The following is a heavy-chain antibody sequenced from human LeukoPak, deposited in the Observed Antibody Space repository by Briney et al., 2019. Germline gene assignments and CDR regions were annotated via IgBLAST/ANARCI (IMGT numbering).Heavy chain of an antibody. Sequence: PGGSLRLSCAASGLTFSSYTMSRVRQAPGKGLEWVSAISAGGGNTYYADSVKGRFTISRDNSKNTLYLQMNSLRAEDTAVYSCAVPQWELLNWGQGTLVTVSS. V-gene: IGHV3-23*01. CDR3: AVPQWELLN. D-gene: IGHD1-26*01. J-gene: IGHJ4*02. CDR2: ISAGGGNT. CDR1: GLTFSSYT.